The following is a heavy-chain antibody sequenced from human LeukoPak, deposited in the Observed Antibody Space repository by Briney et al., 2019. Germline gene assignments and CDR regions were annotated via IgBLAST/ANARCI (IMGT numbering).Heavy chain of an antibody. CDR2: ISYSGST. V-gene: IGHV4-34*01. Sequence: SETLSLTCAVYGGSFSGYYWSWIRQPPGKGLEWIGSISYSGSTYYSPSLKSRVTISVDTSKKQFSLKLSSVTAADTAVYYCARDKLPTMGITGVDPWGQGTLVTVSS. J-gene: IGHJ5*02. CDR1: GGSFSGYY. D-gene: IGHD1-20*01. CDR3: ARDKLPTMGITGVDP.